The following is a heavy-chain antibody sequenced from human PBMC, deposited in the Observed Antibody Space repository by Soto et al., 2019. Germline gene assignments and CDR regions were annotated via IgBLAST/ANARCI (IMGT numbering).Heavy chain of an antibody. CDR1: GGSISSYY. D-gene: IGHD3-22*01. V-gene: IGHV4-59*01. CDR2: IYYSGST. Sequence: SETLSLTCTVSGGSISSYYWSWIRQPPGKGLEWIGYIYYSGSTNYNPSLKSRVTISVDTSKNQFSLKLSSVTAADTAVYYCARDRNYYDSSGYSNYYYYGMDVWGEGTTVTVSS. J-gene: IGHJ6*04. CDR3: ARDRNYYDSSGYSNYYYYGMDV.